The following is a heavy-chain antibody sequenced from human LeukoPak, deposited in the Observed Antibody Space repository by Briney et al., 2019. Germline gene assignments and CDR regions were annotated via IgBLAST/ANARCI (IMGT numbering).Heavy chain of an antibody. J-gene: IGHJ4*02. CDR2: INENGNDK. Sequence: GGSLRLSCAASGLTFSRFWMSWVRQAPGKGLEWVANINENGNDKYYVDSVKCRFTVSRDNAKNSLYLQMNSLRAEDTAVYYCARAGDGTAARDYWGQGTLVTVSS. D-gene: IGHD2-15*01. CDR1: GLTFSRFW. V-gene: IGHV3-7*01. CDR3: ARAGDGTAARDY.